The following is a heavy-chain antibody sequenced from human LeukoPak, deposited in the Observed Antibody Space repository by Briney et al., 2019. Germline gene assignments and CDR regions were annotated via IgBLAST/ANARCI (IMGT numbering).Heavy chain of an antibody. CDR1: GGSISSGGYS. Sequence: PSETLSLTCAVSGGSISSGGYSWSWIRQPPGKGLEWIGYIYHSGSTYYNPSLKSRVTISVDRSKNQFSLKLSSVTAADTAVYYCAREKDDSSGYYPDYWGQGALVTVSS. J-gene: IGHJ4*02. CDR2: IYHSGST. V-gene: IGHV4-30-2*01. CDR3: AREKDDSSGYYPDY. D-gene: IGHD3-22*01.